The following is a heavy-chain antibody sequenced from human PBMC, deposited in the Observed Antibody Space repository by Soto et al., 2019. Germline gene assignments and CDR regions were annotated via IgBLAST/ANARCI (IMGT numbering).Heavy chain of an antibody. V-gene: IGHV5-10-1*01. D-gene: IGHD2-21*02. CDR2: IDPSDSHT. CDR3: ARAGCQDGDCYFLNSYYYYGIDV. CDR1: GYSFTSYW. Sequence: PGEPLKISCQGSGYSFTSYWISWVRQMPGKGLEWMGRIDPSDSHTNYSPSFQGHATISADKSISTAYLQWSSLKASDTAVYYCARAGCQDGDCYFLNSYYYYGIDVWGQGTTVTVSS. J-gene: IGHJ6*01.